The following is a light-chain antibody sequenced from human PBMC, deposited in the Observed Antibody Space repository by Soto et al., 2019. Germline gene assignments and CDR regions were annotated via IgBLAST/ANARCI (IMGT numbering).Light chain of an antibody. CDR1: AGTVTSDHY. V-gene: IGLV7-46*01. J-gene: IGLJ2*01. CDR2: DTV. Sequence: QAVVTQEPSLTVSPGGTITLTCCSSAGTVTSDHYPYWFQQKPGPAPRTLIYDTVNKESWTPARFSGSLLGGRAALTLSGAQPEDEADYSCMLSYYAAGVLGGGTKLTVL. CDR3: MLSYYAAGV.